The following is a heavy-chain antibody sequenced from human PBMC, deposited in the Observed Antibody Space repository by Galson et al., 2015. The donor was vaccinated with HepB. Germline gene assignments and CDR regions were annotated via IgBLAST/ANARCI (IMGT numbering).Heavy chain of an antibody. D-gene: IGHD5-12*01. CDR3: AREGYGGYDSKVYYYYGMDV. CDR1: GYTFTSYY. V-gene: IGHV1-46*01. J-gene: IGHJ6*02. CDR2: INPSGGST. Sequence: SVKVSCKASGYTFTSYYMHWVRQAPGQGLEWMGIINPSGGSTSYAQKFQGRVTMTRDTSTSTVYMELSSLRSEDTAVYYCAREGYGGYDSKVYYYYGMDVWGQGTTVTVSS.